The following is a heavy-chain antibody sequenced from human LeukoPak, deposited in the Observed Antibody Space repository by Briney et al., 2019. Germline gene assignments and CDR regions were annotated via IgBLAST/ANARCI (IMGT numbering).Heavy chain of an antibody. Sequence: TSETLSLTCAVYGGSFSGYYWSWIRQPPGKGLEWIGEVNHSGSTNYNPSLKSRVTISVDTSKNQISLMLRSVTAADTAVYYCARDRGLWFGESPLFDWGQGTLVTVSS. CDR2: VNHSGST. CDR3: ARDRGLWFGESPLFD. J-gene: IGHJ4*02. CDR1: GGSFSGYY. D-gene: IGHD3-10*01. V-gene: IGHV4-34*01.